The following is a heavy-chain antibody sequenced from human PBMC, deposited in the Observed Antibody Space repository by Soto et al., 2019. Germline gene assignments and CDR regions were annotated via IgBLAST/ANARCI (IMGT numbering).Heavy chain of an antibody. CDR2: ISAYNGNT. D-gene: IGHD3-10*01. J-gene: IGHJ6*02. Sequence: QVQLVQSGAEVKKPGASVKVSCKASGYTFTSYGISWVRQAPGQGLEWMGWISAYNGNTNYAQKLQGRVTMTTDTSTSTGYMELRSLRSDDTAVYYCARDGEVPSYYYYGMDVWGQGTTVTVSS. CDR3: ARDGEVPSYYYYGMDV. CDR1: GYTFTSYG. V-gene: IGHV1-18*01.